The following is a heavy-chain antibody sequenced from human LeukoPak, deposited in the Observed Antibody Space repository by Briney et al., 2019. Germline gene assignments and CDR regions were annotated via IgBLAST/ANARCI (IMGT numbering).Heavy chain of an antibody. Sequence: SETLSLTCAVYGGSFTIYSWTWIRQSPGKGLEWIGEINHSGNTNYNPSLKSRVTISVDTSKNQFSLQVTSVTAADTAVYYCAVCSTIAIYYWGQGTLVTVSS. CDR2: INHSGNT. CDR1: GGSFTIYS. V-gene: IGHV4-34*01. J-gene: IGHJ4*02. CDR3: AVCSTIAIYY. D-gene: IGHD5-24*01.